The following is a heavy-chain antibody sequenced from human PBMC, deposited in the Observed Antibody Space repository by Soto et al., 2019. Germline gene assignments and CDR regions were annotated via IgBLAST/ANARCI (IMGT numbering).Heavy chain of an antibody. Sequence: QVQLVQSGAEVRKPGSSVRVSCKASGDRFSTYAINWVRQAPGQGLEWLGGIITLYGAARYAQKFPGRVTITADERTTTAYMELSGLTSEDTAVYFCARGGKERFRGPGMDVWGQGTTVTVSS. CDR1: GDRFSTYA. CDR2: IITLYGAA. V-gene: IGHV1-69*01. J-gene: IGHJ6*02. CDR3: ARGGKERFRGPGMDV. D-gene: IGHD1-1*01.